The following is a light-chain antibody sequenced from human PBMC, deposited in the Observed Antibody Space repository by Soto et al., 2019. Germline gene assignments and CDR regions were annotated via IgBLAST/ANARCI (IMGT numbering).Light chain of an antibody. CDR2: GAS. Sequence: IVLTQSPGTLSLSPGERATLSCGASQSVTNNFLAWYQQTPGQAPRLLIYGASSRATVVPDRFSGSGSGTAFTLTISRLEPGDFAVYYCLQYGNPLFTFGPRTKGHIK. J-gene: IGKJ3*01. CDR3: LQYGNPLFT. V-gene: IGKV3-20*01. CDR1: QSVTNNF.